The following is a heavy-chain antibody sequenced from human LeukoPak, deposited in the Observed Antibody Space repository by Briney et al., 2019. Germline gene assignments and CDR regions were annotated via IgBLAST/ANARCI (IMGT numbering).Heavy chain of an antibody. CDR1: GFTFNNYG. CDR3: TNRPGWFDP. D-gene: IGHD1-14*01. J-gene: IGHJ5*02. CDR2: ISRSGDST. V-gene: IGHV3-23*01. Sequence: GGSLRLSCAASGFTFNNYGMSWVRQAPGKGLQWVSAISRSGDSTYCADSVKGRFTISRDNSKNTLYLQINSLRAEDTAVYYCTNRPGWFDPWGQGTLVTVSS.